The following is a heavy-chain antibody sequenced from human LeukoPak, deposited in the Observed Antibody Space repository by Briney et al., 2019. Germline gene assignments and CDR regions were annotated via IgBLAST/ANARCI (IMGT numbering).Heavy chain of an antibody. J-gene: IGHJ4*02. D-gene: IGHD3-22*01. V-gene: IGHV1-18*01. CDR2: ISAYNGNT. CDR3: ASRPHDSSGYNY. CDR1: GYTFTSYG. Sequence: ASVKVSCKASGYTFTSYGISWVPQAPGQGLEWMGWISAYNGNTNYAQKLQGRVTMTTDTSTSTAYMELRSLRSGDTAVYYCASRPHDSSGYNYWGQGTLVTVSS.